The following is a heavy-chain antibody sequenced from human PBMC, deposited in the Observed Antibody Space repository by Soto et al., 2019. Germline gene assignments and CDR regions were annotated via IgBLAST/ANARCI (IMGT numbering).Heavy chain of an antibody. CDR1: GGSISSSSYY. J-gene: IGHJ6*02. Sequence: SETLSLTCTVSGGSISSSSYYWGWIRQPPGKGLEWIGSIYYSGSTYYNPSLKSRVTISVDTSKNQFSLKLSSVTAADTAVYYCASTVDYYYGMDVWGQGTTVTVSS. CDR3: ASTVDYYYGMDV. V-gene: IGHV4-39*01. D-gene: IGHD4-17*01. CDR2: IYYSGST.